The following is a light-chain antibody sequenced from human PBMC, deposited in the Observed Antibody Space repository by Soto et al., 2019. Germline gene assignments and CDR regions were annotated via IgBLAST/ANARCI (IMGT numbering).Light chain of an antibody. CDR3: TSYTSSSTLL. Sequence: QSALTQPASVSGSPGQSITISCTGTSSDVGGYNYVSWYQQHPGKAPKLIIYEVSYRPSGISYRVSGSKSGNTASLTISGLRAEDKADYYCTSYTSSSTLLFGGGTKLTVL. CDR1: SSDVGGYNY. CDR2: EVS. J-gene: IGLJ3*02. V-gene: IGLV2-14*01.